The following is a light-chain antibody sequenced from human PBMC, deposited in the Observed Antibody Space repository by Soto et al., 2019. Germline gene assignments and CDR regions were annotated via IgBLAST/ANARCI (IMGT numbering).Light chain of an antibody. CDR1: QPITIY. CDR2: GAS. J-gene: IGKJ1*01. CDR3: HQTYNPPWT. Sequence: DIPMTQSPSSLSASVGDRVTITCRASQPITIYLNWYQHKPGKAPKLLIYGASSLQGGVPSRFSGSGSGTDFTLTISSLQPEDFATYYCHQTYNPPWTFGRGTRVEI. V-gene: IGKV1-39*01.